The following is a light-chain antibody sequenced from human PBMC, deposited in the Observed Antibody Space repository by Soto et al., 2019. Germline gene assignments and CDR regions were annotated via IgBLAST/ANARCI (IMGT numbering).Light chain of an antibody. CDR2: KAS. V-gene: IGKV1-5*03. Sequence: DIQMTQSPSTLSASVGDRATITCRASQSISSYLAWYQQKPGKAPKLLIYKASSLESGVPSRFSGSGSGTEFTLTISSLQPDDFATYYCQQYNSFLYTFGQGTKLEIK. J-gene: IGKJ2*01. CDR3: QQYNSFLYT. CDR1: QSISSY.